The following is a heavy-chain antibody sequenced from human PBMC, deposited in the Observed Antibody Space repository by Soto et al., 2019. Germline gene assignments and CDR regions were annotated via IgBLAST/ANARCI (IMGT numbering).Heavy chain of an antibody. V-gene: IGHV3-30*18. Sequence: QVQLVESGGGVVQPGKSLRLSCAASGFTFSSYGMHWVRQAPGKGLEWVAVISYDGSNKYYADSVKGRFTISRDNSQNTLYLQMNSRRAEDTAVYYCAKDRSSGYYYVDYWGQGTLVTVSS. J-gene: IGHJ4*02. CDR1: GFTFSSYG. D-gene: IGHD3-22*01. CDR2: ISYDGSNK. CDR3: AKDRSSGYYYVDY.